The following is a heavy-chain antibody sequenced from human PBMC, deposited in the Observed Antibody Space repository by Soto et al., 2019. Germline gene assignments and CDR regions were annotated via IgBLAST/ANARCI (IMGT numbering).Heavy chain of an antibody. CDR3: ATDAVDSSVYYPYYSYGMDV. CDR1: GYTFTRYG. V-gene: IGHV1-18*01. Sequence: QVQLVQSGAEVKKPGASVKVSCKASGYTFTRYGISWVRQAPGQELEWMGWISAYNGNTKYAQKLQGRVTMTTDTSTSTAHMELRSLGSDDTAVYYCATDAVDSSVYYPYYSYGMDVWGQGTTVTVSS. D-gene: IGHD3-22*01. CDR2: ISAYNGNT. J-gene: IGHJ6*02.